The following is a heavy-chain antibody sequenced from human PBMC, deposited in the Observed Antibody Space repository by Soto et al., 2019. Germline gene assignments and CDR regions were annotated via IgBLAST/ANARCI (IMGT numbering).Heavy chain of an antibody. CDR3: ARDVTMVRGVIITRWFDP. CDR2: IYYSGST. CDR1: GGSISNGDYY. J-gene: IGHJ5*02. V-gene: IGHV4-30-4*08. D-gene: IGHD3-10*01. Sequence: TLYLTCTVSGGSISNGDYYWSWIRQPPGKGLEWIGYIYYSGSTYYNPSLKSRVTISVDTSKNQFSLKLSSVTAADTAVYYCARDVTMVRGVIITRWFDPWGQGTLVTVSS.